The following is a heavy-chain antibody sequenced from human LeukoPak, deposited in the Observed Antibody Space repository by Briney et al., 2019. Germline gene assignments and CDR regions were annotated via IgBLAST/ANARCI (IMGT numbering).Heavy chain of an antibody. CDR2: IYSSGGT. J-gene: IGHJ1*01. CDR3: TRDYWGRKYGSNA. D-gene: IGHD7-27*01. V-gene: IGHV4-61*02. Sequence: PSETLSLTCTVSGGSITSGTFPWIWVRQPAEKALEWIVRIYSSGGTNYNPSLESRVTISMDISKDQSPLRLTAVTATDTAVYYCTRDYWGRKYGSNAWGQGTLVTVSS. CDR1: GGSITSGTFP.